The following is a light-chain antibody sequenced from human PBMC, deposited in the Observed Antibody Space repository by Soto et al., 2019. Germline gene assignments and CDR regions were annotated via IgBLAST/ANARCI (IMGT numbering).Light chain of an antibody. Sequence: QSALTQPASVSGSPGQSITISCTGTSNDTTDFYSVSWYQQHPGQAPKLVIYEVANRPSGVSSRFSGSKSDNTASLTISGLQAEDEADYYCSSYSISAGLVLFGGGTKLTVL. V-gene: IGLV2-14*01. CDR2: EVA. CDR3: SSYSISAGLVL. J-gene: IGLJ2*01. CDR1: SNDTTDFYS.